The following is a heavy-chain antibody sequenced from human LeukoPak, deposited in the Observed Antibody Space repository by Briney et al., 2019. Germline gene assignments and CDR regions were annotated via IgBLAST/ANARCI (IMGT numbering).Heavy chain of an antibody. CDR2: ISYDGSNK. CDR3: AKDPNWGSSWFDP. Sequence: GRSLRLSCAASGFTFSSYAMHWVRQAPGKGLEWVAVISYDGSNKYNADSVKGRFTISRDNSKNTLYLQMNSLRAEDTALYYCAKDPNWGSSWFDPRGQGTLVTVSS. CDR1: GFTFSSYA. V-gene: IGHV3-30-3*01. J-gene: IGHJ5*02. D-gene: IGHD7-27*01.